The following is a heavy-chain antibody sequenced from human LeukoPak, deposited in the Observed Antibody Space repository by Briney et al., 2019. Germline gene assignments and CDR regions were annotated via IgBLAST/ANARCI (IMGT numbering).Heavy chain of an antibody. J-gene: IGHJ5*02. V-gene: IGHV1-46*01. CDR3: VGEPTRNWFDP. D-gene: IGHD3-10*01. CDR1: GYTFTSYY. Sequence: GASVKVSCKASGYTFTSYYMHWVRQAPGQGLEWMGIINPSGGSTSYAQKFQGRVTMTRDTSISTAYMELSRLRSDDTAVYYCVGEPTRNWFDPWGQGTLVTVSS. CDR2: INPSGGST.